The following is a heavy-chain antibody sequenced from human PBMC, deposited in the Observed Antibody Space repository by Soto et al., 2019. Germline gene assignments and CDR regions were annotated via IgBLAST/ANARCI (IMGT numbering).Heavy chain of an antibody. J-gene: IGHJ4*02. CDR2: IIPISGAA. V-gene: IGHV1-69*06. Sequence: QVQLVQSGAEVKKPGSSVKVSCKASGGTFSNYVVNWVRQAPGQGLEWMGRIIPISGAANYAQKFQGRVTITADKSTSTSYVELSCLRSEDTAVYYCARDMTRAVVPYFDFWGQGTLVTVSS. CDR3: ARDMTRAVVPYFDF. D-gene: IGHD2-21*01. CDR1: GGTFSNYV.